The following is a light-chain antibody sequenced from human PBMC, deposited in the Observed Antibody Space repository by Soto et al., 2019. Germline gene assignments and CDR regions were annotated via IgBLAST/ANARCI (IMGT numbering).Light chain of an antibody. CDR1: SSDVGANNY. CDR3: SSYAGANRV. Sequence: QSALTQPPSASGSPGQSVTISCTGTSSDVGANNYVSWYQQHPGKAPKLMIYEVTKRPSGVPDRFSGSKSGNTASLTVSGLQAEDEADYYCSSYAGANRVFGTGTK. V-gene: IGLV2-8*01. CDR2: EVT. J-gene: IGLJ1*01.